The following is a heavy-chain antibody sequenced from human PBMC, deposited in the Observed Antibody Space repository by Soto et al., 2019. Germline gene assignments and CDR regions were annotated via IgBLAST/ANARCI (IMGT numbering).Heavy chain of an antibody. CDR1: GGSFSGYY. Sequence: QVHLQQWGAGLLKPSETLSLTCAVYGGSFSGYYWSWIRQPPGKVLEWIGEINHSGSTNYNPSHKSRVTTSVDTSKYQFSLKLSSVTAADTAVYYCARGRGVVVPAAMGSGYYYYGMDVWGQGTTVTVSS. CDR2: INHSGST. V-gene: IGHV4-34*01. J-gene: IGHJ6*02. CDR3: ARGRGVVVPAAMGSGYYYYGMDV. D-gene: IGHD2-2*01.